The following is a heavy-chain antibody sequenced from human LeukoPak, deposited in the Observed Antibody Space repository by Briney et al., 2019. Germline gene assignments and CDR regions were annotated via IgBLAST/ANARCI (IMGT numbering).Heavy chain of an antibody. D-gene: IGHD3-10*01. V-gene: IGHV3-30*02. J-gene: IGHJ4*02. CDR3: ANTWFGELSTYYFDY. CDR2: IRYEGSNK. Sequence: PGGSLRLSCAASGFTFSSYGMHWVRQAPGKGLEWGAFIRYEGSNKYYADSVKGRFTISRDNSKNTLYLQMNSLRAEDTAVYHCANTWFGELSTYYFDYWGQGTLVTVSS. CDR1: GFTFSSYG.